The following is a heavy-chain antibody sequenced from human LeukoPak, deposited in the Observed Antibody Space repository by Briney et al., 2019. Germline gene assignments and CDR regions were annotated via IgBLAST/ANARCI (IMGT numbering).Heavy chain of an antibody. D-gene: IGHD2-21*02. CDR2: ISSSSSTI. V-gene: IGHV3-48*01. CDR1: GFTFSSYS. CDR3: ARGTDCGGDCYPPADFDY. Sequence: GGSLRLSCAASGFTFSSYSMNWVRQAPGKGLEWVSYISSSSSTIYYADSVKGRFTISRDNAKNSLYLQMNSLRAEDTAVYYCARGTDCGGDCYPPADFDYWGQGTLVTVSS. J-gene: IGHJ4*02.